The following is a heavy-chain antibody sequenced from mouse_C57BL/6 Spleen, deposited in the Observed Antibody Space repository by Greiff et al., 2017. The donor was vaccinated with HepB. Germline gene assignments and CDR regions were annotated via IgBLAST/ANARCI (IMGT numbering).Heavy chain of an antibody. Sequence: EVQLVESGGGLVKPGGSLKLSCAASGFTFSDYGMHWVRQAPEKGLEWVAYISSGSSTIYYADTVKGRFTISRDNAKNTLFLQMTSLRSEDTAMYYCARRSRHDGYPYYAMDYWGQGTSVTVSS. D-gene: IGHD2-3*01. CDR3: ARRSRHDGYPYYAMDY. CDR2: ISSGSSTI. V-gene: IGHV5-17*01. J-gene: IGHJ4*01. CDR1: GFTFSDYG.